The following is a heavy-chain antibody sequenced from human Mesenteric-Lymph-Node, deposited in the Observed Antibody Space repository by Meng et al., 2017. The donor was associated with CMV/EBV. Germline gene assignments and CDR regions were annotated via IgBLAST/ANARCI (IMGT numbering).Heavy chain of an antibody. CDR2: IYPGDSDT. CDR3: ARRYCSSTSCPSRWFDP. CDR1: GYSFTSYW. J-gene: IGHJ5*02. D-gene: IGHD2-2*01. V-gene: IGHV5-51*01. Sequence: GESLKISCQGSGYSFTSYWIGWVRQMPGKGLEWMGIIYPGDSDTRYSPSFQGQVTISADKSISTAYLQWSSLKASDTAMYYCARRYCSSTSCPSRWFDPWGQGTLVTVSS.